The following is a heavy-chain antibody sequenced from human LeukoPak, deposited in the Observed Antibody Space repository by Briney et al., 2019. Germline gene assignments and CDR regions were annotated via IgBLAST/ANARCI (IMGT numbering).Heavy chain of an antibody. J-gene: IGHJ4*02. CDR2: INPNSGGT. V-gene: IGHV1-2*02. CDR3: ARVQNWDFDY. Sequence: ASVKVSCKASGYTFTGYYIHWVRQAPGQGLQWMGCINPNSGGTNYAQKFQGRVTMTRDTSINTAYMELSRLRSDDTAMYFCARVQNWDFDYWGQATLVTVSS. CDR1: GYTFTGYY. D-gene: IGHD7-27*01.